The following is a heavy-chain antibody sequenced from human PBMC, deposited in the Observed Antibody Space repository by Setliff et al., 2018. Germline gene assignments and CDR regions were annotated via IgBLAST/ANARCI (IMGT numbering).Heavy chain of an antibody. J-gene: IGHJ6*02. CDR1: GYTFTSYA. V-gene: IGHV1-3*01. Sequence: ASVKVSCKASGYTFTSYATHWVRQAPGQRLEWMGWINAGNGNTKYSQKFQGRVTITRDTSASTAYMELSSLRSEDTAVYYCAREPHLRYCSGGSCYSLLMDVWGQGTTVTVSS. CDR3: AREPHLRYCSGGSCYSLLMDV. CDR2: INAGNGNT. D-gene: IGHD2-15*01.